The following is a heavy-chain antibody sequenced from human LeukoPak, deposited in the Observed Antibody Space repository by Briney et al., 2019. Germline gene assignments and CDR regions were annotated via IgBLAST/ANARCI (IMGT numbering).Heavy chain of an antibody. J-gene: IGHJ4*02. CDR3: AKVIWPSAVAGPYFDY. V-gene: IGHV3-23*01. CDR1: GFTFSSYA. Sequence: GGSLRLSCAASGFTFSSYAMSWVRQAPGKGLEWVSAISGSGGSTYYADSVKGRFTISRDNSKNTLYLQMNSLRAEDTAVYYCAKVIWPSAVAGPYFDYWGQGTLVTVSS. D-gene: IGHD6-19*01. CDR2: ISGSGGST.